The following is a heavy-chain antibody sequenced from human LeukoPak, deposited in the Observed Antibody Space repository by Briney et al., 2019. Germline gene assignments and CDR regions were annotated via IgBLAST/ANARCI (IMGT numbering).Heavy chain of an antibody. D-gene: IGHD4-17*01. CDR3: ARQDDYGLWYFDL. J-gene: IGHJ2*01. Sequence: PSETLSLTCTVSGGSISSYYWSWIRQPPGKGLEWIGYICYSGSTNYNPSLKSRVTISVDTSKNQFSLKLSSVTAADTAVYYCARQDDYGLWYFDLWGRGTLVTVSS. CDR1: GGSISSYY. CDR2: ICYSGST. V-gene: IGHV4-59*08.